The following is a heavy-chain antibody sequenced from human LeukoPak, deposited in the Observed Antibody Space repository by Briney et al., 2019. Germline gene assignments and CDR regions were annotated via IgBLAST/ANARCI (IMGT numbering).Heavy chain of an antibody. Sequence: SETLSLTCTVSGASISSYCWNWIRQPPGKELEWIGYICYSGNTNYNPSLKSRVTMSVDTSKNQFSLKLSSVTAADTAVYYCARDKEKAVAGTVYWGQGTLVTVSS. CDR3: ARDKEKAVAGTVY. V-gene: IGHV4-59*12. CDR1: GASISSYC. D-gene: IGHD6-19*01. CDR2: ICYSGNT. J-gene: IGHJ4*02.